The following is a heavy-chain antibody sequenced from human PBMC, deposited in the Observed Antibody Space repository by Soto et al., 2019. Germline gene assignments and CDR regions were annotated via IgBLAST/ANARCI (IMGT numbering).Heavy chain of an antibody. Sequence: SETLSLTCTVSGGSISSYYWSWIRQPPGKGLEWIGYIYYSGSTNYNPSLKSRFTISVDTSKNQFSLKMSSVTAADTAVYYCARLSSFWSGYDYWGQGTLVTVSS. CDR1: GGSISSYY. CDR2: IYYSGST. D-gene: IGHD3-3*01. J-gene: IGHJ4*02. V-gene: IGHV4-59*08. CDR3: ARLSSFWSGYDY.